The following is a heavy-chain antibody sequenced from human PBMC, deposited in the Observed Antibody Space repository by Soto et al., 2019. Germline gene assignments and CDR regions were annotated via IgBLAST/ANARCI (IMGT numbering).Heavy chain of an antibody. D-gene: IGHD3-3*01. V-gene: IGHV4-31*03. J-gene: IGHJ6*02. Sequence: QVQLQESGPGLVKPSQTLSLTCTVSGGSISSGGYYWSWIRQHPGKGLEWIGYIYYSGSTYYNPSLQSRVTISVDTSKKQFSLKLSSVTAADTAVYYCARNVRGMNYDFPHYGMDVWGQGTTVTVSS. CDR1: GGSISSGGYY. CDR2: IYYSGST. CDR3: ARNVRGMNYDFPHYGMDV.